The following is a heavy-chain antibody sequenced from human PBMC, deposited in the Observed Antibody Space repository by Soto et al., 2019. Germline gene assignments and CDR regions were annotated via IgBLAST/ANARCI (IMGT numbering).Heavy chain of an antibody. CDR1: GFKFEEYG. CDR2: INWNGGST. CDR3: ARDLSPLGY. Sequence: PGGSLRLSCAASGFKFEEYGIHWVRQVPGKGLEWVSGINWNGGSTGYADSVKGRFTISRDNAKNSLYLQMNSLRAEDTALYHCARDLSPLGYWGQGTLVTVSS. J-gene: IGHJ4*02. V-gene: IGHV3-20*01.